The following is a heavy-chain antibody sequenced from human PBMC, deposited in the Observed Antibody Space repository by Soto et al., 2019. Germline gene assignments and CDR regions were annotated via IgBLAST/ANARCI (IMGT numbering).Heavy chain of an antibody. D-gene: IGHD3-3*01. J-gene: IGHJ4*02. V-gene: IGHV1-18*04. Sequence: ASVKVSFKASGYTFTSYGISWLRQAPGQGLEWMGWISAYNGNTNYAQKLQGRVTMTTDTSTSTAYMELRSPRSDDTAVYYCARGRLRFLEWLSSPDYWGQGTLVTVSS. CDR2: ISAYNGNT. CDR1: GYTFTSYG. CDR3: ARGRLRFLEWLSSPDY.